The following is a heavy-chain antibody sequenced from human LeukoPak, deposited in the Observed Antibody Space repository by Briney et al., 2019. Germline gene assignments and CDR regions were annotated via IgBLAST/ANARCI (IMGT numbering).Heavy chain of an antibody. CDR1: GFSFSSHN. Sequence: PGGSLRLSCAGSGFSFSSHNMNWVRQAPGKGLEWVSSISSSSGHIYYADSVKGRITISRDNAKNSLYLQMSSLRAEDTAVYYCARAYYGSGSYHFDYWGQGTLVTVSS. J-gene: IGHJ4*02. D-gene: IGHD3-10*01. CDR3: ARAYYGSGSYHFDY. V-gene: IGHV3-21*01. CDR2: ISSSSGHI.